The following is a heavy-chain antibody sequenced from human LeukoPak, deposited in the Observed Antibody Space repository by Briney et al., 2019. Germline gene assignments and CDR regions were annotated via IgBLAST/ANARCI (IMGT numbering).Heavy chain of an antibody. CDR1: GFTFDDYA. Sequence: PGRSLRVSCAASGFTFDDYAMHGVRQAPGKGLEWVSGISWNSGSIGYADSVKGRFTISRDNAKNSLYLQMNSLRAEDTALYYCAKGRDGYNSGYYYGMDVWGQGTTVTVSS. CDR3: AKGRDGYNSGYYYGMDV. D-gene: IGHD5-24*01. J-gene: IGHJ6*02. V-gene: IGHV3-9*01. CDR2: ISWNSGSI.